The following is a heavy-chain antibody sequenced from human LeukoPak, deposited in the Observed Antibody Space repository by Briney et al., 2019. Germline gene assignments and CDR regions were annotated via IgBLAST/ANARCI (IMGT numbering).Heavy chain of an antibody. CDR3: GRGPIELWLHNGIDV. CDR1: GFTFGDHA. D-gene: IGHD5-18*01. V-gene: IGHV3-49*04. J-gene: IGHJ6*02. CDR2: IRSRAYRGTT. Sequence: GGSLRLSCSTSGFTFGDHAMSWVRQAPGKGSEWLGFIRSRAYRGTTEYAASVRDRFTISRDDSKSIAYLQMNSLKIDDTAVYFCGRGPIELWLHNGIDVWGQGTTVTVSS.